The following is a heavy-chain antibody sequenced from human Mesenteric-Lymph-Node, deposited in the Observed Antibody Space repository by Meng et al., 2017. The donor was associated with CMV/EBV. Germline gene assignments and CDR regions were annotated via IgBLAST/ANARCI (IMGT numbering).Heavy chain of an antibody. CDR3: AIGRYSDAFDM. D-gene: IGHD2-15*01. CDR2: INPFSGAT. Sequence: ASVKVSCKASGDTFRTKHFFWVRQAPGQGLEWMGWINPFSGATHYAQRFQGRVTMTRDTSLSTAYMELSRLRSDDTAVYYCAIGRYSDAFDMWGQGTMVTVSS. V-gene: IGHV1-2*02. CDR1: GDTFRTKH. J-gene: IGHJ3*02.